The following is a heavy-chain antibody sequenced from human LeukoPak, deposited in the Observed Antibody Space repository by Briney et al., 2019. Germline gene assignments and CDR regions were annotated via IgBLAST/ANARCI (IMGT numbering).Heavy chain of an antibody. CDR2: ISPYTTKT. V-gene: IGHV1-18*01. CDR1: GYTFISYG. D-gene: IGHD1-26*01. Sequence: ASVKVSCKASGYTFISYGITWVRQAPGQGLEWLGWISPYTTKTNYAQKLQGRVTMTTDTSTSTAYMELRSLRSADTALYYCAREGGVGPTAPPDYYSYQMDVWGKGTTVTVSS. J-gene: IGHJ6*03. CDR3: AREGGVGPTAPPDYYSYQMDV.